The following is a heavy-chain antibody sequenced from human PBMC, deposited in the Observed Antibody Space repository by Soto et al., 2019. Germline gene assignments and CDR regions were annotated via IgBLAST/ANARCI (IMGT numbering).Heavy chain of an antibody. V-gene: IGHV1-24*01. J-gene: IGHJ4*02. Sequence: GASVKVSCKVSGYTLTELYMHWVRQAPGKGLEWMGGFDPEDGETIYAQKFQGRVTMTEDTSTDTAYMELISLRSEDTAVYYCATFRKWELPGPLDYWGQGTLVTVSS. CDR2: FDPEDGET. CDR1: GYTLTELY. D-gene: IGHD1-26*01. CDR3: ATFRKWELPGPLDY.